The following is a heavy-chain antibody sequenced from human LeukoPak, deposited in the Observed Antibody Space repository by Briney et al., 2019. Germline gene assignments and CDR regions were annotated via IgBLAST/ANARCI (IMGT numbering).Heavy chain of an antibody. CDR1: GFTFSSYA. CDR2: ISSNGGST. V-gene: IGHV3-64*01. Sequence: GGSLRLSCAASGFTFSSYAMHWVRQAPGKGLEYVSAISSNGGSTYYANSVKGRFTISRDNSKNTLYLQMCSLRAEDMAVYYCARDDRIESVRYYDILTGEHPGSPRSGPAFDIWGQGTMVTVSS. CDR3: ARDDRIESVRYYDILTGEHPGSPRSGPAFDI. D-gene: IGHD3-9*01. J-gene: IGHJ3*02.